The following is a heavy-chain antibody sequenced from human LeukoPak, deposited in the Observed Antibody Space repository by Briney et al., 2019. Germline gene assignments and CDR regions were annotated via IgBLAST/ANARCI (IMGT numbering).Heavy chain of an antibody. J-gene: IGHJ4*02. Sequence: GGSLRLSCAASGFTFSSYAMSWVRQAPGKGLEWVSAISGSGGSTYYADSVKGRFTISRDNSKNTLYLQMNSLRAEDTDVYYCAKSHTSLKYCSGGSCLYSLDYWGQGTLVTVSS. D-gene: IGHD2-15*01. CDR1: GFTFSSYA. V-gene: IGHV3-23*01. CDR3: AKSHTSLKYCSGGSCLYSLDY. CDR2: ISGSGGST.